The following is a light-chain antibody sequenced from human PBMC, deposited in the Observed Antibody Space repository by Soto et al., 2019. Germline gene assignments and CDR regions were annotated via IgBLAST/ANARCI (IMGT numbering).Light chain of an antibody. CDR2: DVS. V-gene: IGLV2-14*01. Sequence: QSALTQPASVSGSPGQSITISCTGTSSDVGTYDYVSWYQQHPGKAPKLMIYDVSNRPSGVSNRFSGSKSGNTASLTISGLQAEDEADYYCISYTHTSTYVFGAGTKLTVL. J-gene: IGLJ1*01. CDR1: SSDVGTYDY. CDR3: ISYTHTSTYV.